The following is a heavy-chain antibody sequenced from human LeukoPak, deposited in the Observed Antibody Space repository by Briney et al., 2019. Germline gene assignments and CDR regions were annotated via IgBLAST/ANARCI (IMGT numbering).Heavy chain of an antibody. D-gene: IGHD6-19*01. CDR3: AKKGGSSGRYDYLDY. V-gene: IGHV3-30-3*02. Sequence: GRSLRLSCAASGFTFSCCAIHWVRQAPGRGLEWVAVISSDENTKFYADSVKGRFTVYRDNSKKTVWLQMNSLRAEDTAVYYCAKKGGSSGRYDYLDYRGQGTLVTVSS. CDR1: GFTFSCCA. CDR2: ISSDENTK. J-gene: IGHJ4*02.